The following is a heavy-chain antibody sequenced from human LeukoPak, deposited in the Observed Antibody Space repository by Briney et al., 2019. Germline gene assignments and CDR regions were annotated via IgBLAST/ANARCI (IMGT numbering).Heavy chain of an antibody. J-gene: IGHJ6*02. V-gene: IGHV4-39*07. CDR2: RYYIGDT. D-gene: IGHD3-10*01. CDR3: ARHLNYYGSGSYGAYYFYGMDV. Sequence: GSLRLSCAASGFLVSNYYMSWVRHPPGKGREGIGSRYYIGDTHYNPSLKSRVTISLDTSKNQFSLRLSSVTAADTAVYYCARHLNYYGSGSYGAYYFYGMDVWGQGTTVTVSS. CDR1: GFLVSNYY.